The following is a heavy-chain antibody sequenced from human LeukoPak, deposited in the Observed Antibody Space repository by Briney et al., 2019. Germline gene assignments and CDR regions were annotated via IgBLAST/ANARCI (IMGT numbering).Heavy chain of an antibody. D-gene: IGHD3-3*01. J-gene: IGHJ4*02. CDR2: IIPMLNII. CDR3: AREITNYGYYYDY. Sequence: ASVTVSCKASGGTFSSNAISWVRQAPGQGLEWMGRIIPMLNIINDAQKFQGRVTLTADKSTSTVYMELSSLRSEDMAVYYCAREITNYGYYYDYWGQGTLVTVSS. CDR1: GGTFSSNA. V-gene: IGHV1-69*04.